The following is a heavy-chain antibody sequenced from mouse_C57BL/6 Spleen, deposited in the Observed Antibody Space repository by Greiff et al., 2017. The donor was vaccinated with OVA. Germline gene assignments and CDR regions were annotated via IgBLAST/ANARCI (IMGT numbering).Heavy chain of an antibody. J-gene: IGHJ2*01. Sequence: VESGGGLVQPGGSLKLSCAASGFTFSDYYMYWVRQTPEKRLEWVAYISNGGGSTYYPDTVKGRFTISRDNAKNTLYLQMSRLKSEDTAMYYCARHEGSYYFDYWGQGTTLTVSS. CDR3: ARHEGSYYFDY. V-gene: IGHV5-12*01. CDR2: ISNGGGST. CDR1: GFTFSDYY.